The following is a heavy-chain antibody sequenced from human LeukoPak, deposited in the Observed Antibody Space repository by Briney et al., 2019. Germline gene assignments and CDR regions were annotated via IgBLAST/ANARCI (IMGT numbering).Heavy chain of an antibody. CDR2: IKSKTDGGTT. J-gene: IGHJ4*02. Sequence: GGSLRLSCAASGFTFSSYWMSWVRQAPGKGLEWVGHIKSKTDGGTTDYAALVKGRFTISRDDSKNTLYLQMNSLKIEDTAVYSCTTEGIDDVGVPAALDYWGQGTLVTVSS. V-gene: IGHV3-15*01. CDR1: GFTFSSYW. D-gene: IGHD2-2*01. CDR3: TTEGIDDVGVPAALDY.